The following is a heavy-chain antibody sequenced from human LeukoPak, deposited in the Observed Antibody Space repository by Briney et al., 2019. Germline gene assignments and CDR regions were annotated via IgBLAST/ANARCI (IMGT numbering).Heavy chain of an antibody. J-gene: IGHJ4*02. Sequence: GGSLRLSCAASGFTFSAYSMTWVRQAPGKGLEWLSYISSSSMTVYYADSVEGRFTISRDNAKNTLYLQMNSLRAEDTAVYYCARDTDSLDYWGQGTLVTVSS. D-gene: IGHD3/OR15-3a*01. V-gene: IGHV3-48*04. CDR3: ARDTDSLDY. CDR1: GFTFSAYS. CDR2: ISSSSMTV.